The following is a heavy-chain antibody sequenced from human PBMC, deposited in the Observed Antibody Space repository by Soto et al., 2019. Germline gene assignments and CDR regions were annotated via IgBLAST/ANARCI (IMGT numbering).Heavy chain of an antibody. CDR3: ARPINFYSGSTILYYYYGMDI. Sequence: ASVKVSCKASGGTFSSYAISWVRQAPGQGLELMGGIIPIFGTANYAQKFQGRVTITADESTSTAYMELSSLRSEDTAVYYCARPINFYSGSTILYYYYGMDIWGQGTTVTVYS. V-gene: IGHV1-69*13. J-gene: IGHJ6*02. D-gene: IGHD5-12*01. CDR2: IIPIFGTA. CDR1: GGTFSSYA.